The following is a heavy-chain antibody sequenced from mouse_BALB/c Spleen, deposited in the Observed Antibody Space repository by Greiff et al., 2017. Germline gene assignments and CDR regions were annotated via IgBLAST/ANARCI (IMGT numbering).Heavy chain of an antibody. CDR1: GYTFTSYW. D-gene: IGHD2-2*01. J-gene: IGHJ3*01. CDR2: INPSTGYT. CDR3: ARGYDGSWFAY. Sequence: VKLMESGAELAKPGASVKMSCKASGYTFTSYWMHWVKQRPGQGLEWIGYINPSTGYTEYNQKFKDKATLTADKSSSTAYMQLSSLTSEDSAVYYCARGYDGSWFAYWGQGTLVTVSA. V-gene: IGHV1-7*01.